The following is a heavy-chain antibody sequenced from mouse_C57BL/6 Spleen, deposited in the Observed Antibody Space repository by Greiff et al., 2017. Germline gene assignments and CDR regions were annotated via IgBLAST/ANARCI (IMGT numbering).Heavy chain of an antibody. CDR3: ARSYGNYVFYAMDY. V-gene: IGHV1-82*01. D-gene: IGHD2-1*01. Sequence: VQLQQSGPELVKPGASVKISCKASGYAFSSSWMNWVKQRPGKGLEWIGRIYPGDGDTNYNGKFKGKDTLTADKSSSTAYMQLSSLTSEDSAVYFCARSYGNYVFYAMDYWGQGTSVTVSS. CDR1: GYAFSSSW. CDR2: IYPGDGDT. J-gene: IGHJ4*01.